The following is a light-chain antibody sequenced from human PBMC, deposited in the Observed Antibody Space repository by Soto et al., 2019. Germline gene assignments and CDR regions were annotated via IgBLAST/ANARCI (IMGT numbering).Light chain of an antibody. Sequence: QSVLTQPPSVSGAPGQRVTISCTGSSSNIGAGYDVQWYQQLPGAAPKLLIFGNSNRPSGVPDRFSGSRSGTSASLAITGLEAEEGADFFGQSYASCRSGSVIFGGGTRLTVL. CDR3: QSYASCRSGSVI. CDR1: SSNIGAGYD. V-gene: IGLV1-40*01. CDR2: GNS. J-gene: IGLJ2*01.